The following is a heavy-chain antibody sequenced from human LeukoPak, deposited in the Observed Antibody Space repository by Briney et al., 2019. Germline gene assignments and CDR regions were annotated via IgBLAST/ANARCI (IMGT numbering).Heavy chain of an antibody. J-gene: IGHJ4*02. Sequence: KPSDPLSLLCTLSGGSIRSYFWNWLRHPPGKGLECLRYIYYSGNINYNPALSSRVTISVDTSKKQFSLKLTSVTAADTALYFCARDYGGSGSLQYLDYWGQGISVTVSS. V-gene: IGHV4-59*01. CDR2: IYYSGNI. CDR3: ARDYGGSGSLQYLDY. CDR1: GGSIRSYF. D-gene: IGHD6-19*01.